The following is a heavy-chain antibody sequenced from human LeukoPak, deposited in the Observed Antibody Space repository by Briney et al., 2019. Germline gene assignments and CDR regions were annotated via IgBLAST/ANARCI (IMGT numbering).Heavy chain of an antibody. V-gene: IGHV1-46*01. CDR3: AREYGHTHDYSSGSWFDP. CDR2: INPSGGST. D-gene: IGHD6-19*01. CDR1: GYTFTSYY. Sequence: ASVKVSCKASGYTFTSYYMHWVRQAPGQGLEWMGIINPSGGSTSYAQKFQGRVTITRDTSTSTVYMELSSLRSEDTAVYYCAREYGHTHDYSSGSWFDPWGQGTLVTVSS. J-gene: IGHJ5*02.